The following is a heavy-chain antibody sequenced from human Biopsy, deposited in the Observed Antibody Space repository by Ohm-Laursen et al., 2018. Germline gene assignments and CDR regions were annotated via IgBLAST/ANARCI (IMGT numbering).Heavy chain of an antibody. V-gene: IGHV3-30*18. CDR2: IFYDGSNT. Sequence: SLRLSCTASGFTFNNYGMQWVRQAPGKGLEWVAFIFYDGSNTYYADSVKGRFTISRDNSRDTLYLQMSSLRAEDTAVYYCAKDRYNYTPIGGFSMDVWGQGTMVTVS. CDR1: GFTFNNYG. J-gene: IGHJ6*02. CDR3: AKDRYNYTPIGGFSMDV. D-gene: IGHD5-18*01.